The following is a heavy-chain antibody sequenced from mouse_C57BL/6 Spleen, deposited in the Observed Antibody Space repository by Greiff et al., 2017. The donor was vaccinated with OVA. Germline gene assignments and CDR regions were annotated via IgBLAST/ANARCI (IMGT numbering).Heavy chain of an antibody. CDR3: ARGPMIKRYAMDY. V-gene: IGHV1-52*01. Sequence: QVQLKQPGAELVRPGSSVKLSCKASGYTFTSYWMHWVKQRPIQGLEWIGNIDPSDSETHYNQKFKDKATLTVDKSSSTAYMQLSSLTSEDSAVYYCARGPMIKRYAMDYWGQGTSVTVSS. J-gene: IGHJ4*01. CDR2: IDPSDSET. D-gene: IGHD2-4*01. CDR1: GYTFTSYW.